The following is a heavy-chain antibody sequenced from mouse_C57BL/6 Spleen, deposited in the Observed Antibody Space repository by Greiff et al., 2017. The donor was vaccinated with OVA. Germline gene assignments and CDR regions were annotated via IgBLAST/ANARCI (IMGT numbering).Heavy chain of an antibody. CDR1: GYTFTSYW. D-gene: IGHD2-5*01. CDR2: IHPSDSAT. J-gene: IGHJ2*01. Sequence: VQLQQPGAELVKPGASVKVSCKASGYTFTSYWMHWVKQRPGQGLEWIGRIHPSDSATNYNQKFKGKATLTVDKSSSTAYMQLSSLTSEDSAVYYCAISLAYSSNYEDYWGQGTTLTVSS. CDR3: AISLAYSSNYEDY. V-gene: IGHV1-74*01.